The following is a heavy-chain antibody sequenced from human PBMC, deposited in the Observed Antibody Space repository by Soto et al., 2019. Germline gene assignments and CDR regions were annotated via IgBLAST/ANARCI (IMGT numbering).Heavy chain of an antibody. Sequence: QMQLVQSGAEVKKPGSSVKVSCKASGGTFSSYAISWVRQAPGQGLEWMGGIIPIFGTANYAQKFQGRVTITADESTSTAYMELSSLRSEDTAVHYCARGTPPTNIGWYDLPLVRMDVWGQGTTVTVSS. CDR2: IIPIFGTA. V-gene: IGHV1-69*01. D-gene: IGHD6-19*01. J-gene: IGHJ6*02. CDR1: GGTFSSYA. CDR3: ARGTPPTNIGWYDLPLVRMDV.